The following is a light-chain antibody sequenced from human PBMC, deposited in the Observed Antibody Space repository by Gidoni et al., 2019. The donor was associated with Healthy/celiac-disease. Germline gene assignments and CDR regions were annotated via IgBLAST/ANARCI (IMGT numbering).Light chain of an antibody. CDR2: NNN. CDR1: SSNVGSNT. Sequence: QSVLTQPPSASGTPGQRVTISCSGSSSNVGSNTVNWYQQLPGAAPKLLIYNNNQRPSGVPDRFSGSKSGTSGSLAISGLQSEDEADYYCAAWDDTLYGWLFGGGTKLTVL. CDR3: AAWDDTLYGWL. V-gene: IGLV1-44*01. J-gene: IGLJ3*02.